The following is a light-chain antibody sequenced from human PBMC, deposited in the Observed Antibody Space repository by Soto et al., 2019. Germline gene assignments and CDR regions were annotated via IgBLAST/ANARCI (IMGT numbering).Light chain of an antibody. CDR2: KAS. J-gene: IGKJ1*01. CDR3: QQYGSSSPWT. CDR1: QSISSW. V-gene: IGKV1-5*03. Sequence: DIQMTRSPSTLSASVGDRVTITCRASQSISSWLAWYQQKPGRAPKLLIYKASSLETGVPSRFSGSGSGTEFTLIISSLQPDDFASYYCQQYGSSSPWTFGQGTKVEIK.